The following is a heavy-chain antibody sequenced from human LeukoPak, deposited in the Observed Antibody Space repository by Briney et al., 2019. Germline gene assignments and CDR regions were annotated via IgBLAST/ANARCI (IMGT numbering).Heavy chain of an antibody. Sequence: GGSLRLSCAASGFTFSSYEMNWVRQAPGKGLEWVSYISSSGSTIYYADSVKGRFTISRDNAKNSLYLQMNSLRAEDTAVYYCARGSGYYSPWITWGQGTLVTVSS. V-gene: IGHV3-48*03. CDR2: ISSSGSTI. D-gene: IGHD3-22*01. CDR3: ARGSGYYSPWIT. J-gene: IGHJ4*02. CDR1: GFTFSSYE.